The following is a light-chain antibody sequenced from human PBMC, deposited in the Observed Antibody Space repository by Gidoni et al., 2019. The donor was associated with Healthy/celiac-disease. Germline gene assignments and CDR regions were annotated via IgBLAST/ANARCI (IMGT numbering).Light chain of an antibody. V-gene: IGLV2-11*01. CDR1: SSDVGGYNY. CDR2: DVT. CDR3: CSYAGSYTYV. J-gene: IGLJ1*01. Sequence: QSALTQPRSRSGSPGQSVTISCTGTSSDVGGYNYVSWYQHHPGKAPKLMIYDVTKRPSGVPDRFSGSKSGNTASLTISGLQAEDEADYYCCSYAGSYTYVFGTGTKVTVL.